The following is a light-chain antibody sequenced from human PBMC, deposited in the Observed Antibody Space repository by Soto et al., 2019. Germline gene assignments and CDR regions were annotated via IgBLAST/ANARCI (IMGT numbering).Light chain of an antibody. V-gene: IGKV1-5*01. Sequence: DIQMTQTPSTLSASVGDRVTITCRASQSISSWLAWYQQKPGKAPKLLIYDASSLESGVPSRFSGSGSEREFTLTISSLQPDDFATYYCQQYNSYSEYTFGQGTKLEIK. CDR2: DAS. J-gene: IGKJ2*01. CDR1: QSISSW. CDR3: QQYNSYSEYT.